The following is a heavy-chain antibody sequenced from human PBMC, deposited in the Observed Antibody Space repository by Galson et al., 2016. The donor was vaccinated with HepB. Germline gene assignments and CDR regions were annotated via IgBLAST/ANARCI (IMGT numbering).Heavy chain of an antibody. CDR1: GFIFSSYS. J-gene: IGHJ4*02. CDR3: ARDLRGMIRFFDWSTHFDS. Sequence: SLRLSCAASGFIFSSYSMNWVRQAPGKGLEWVSSISGTSTYIYYADSVKGRFTISRDNAKNSLYLQMNNVRAEDTAVYYCARDLRGMIRFFDWSTHFDSWGQGTLVTVSS. CDR2: ISGTSTYI. V-gene: IGHV3-21*01. D-gene: IGHD3-9*01.